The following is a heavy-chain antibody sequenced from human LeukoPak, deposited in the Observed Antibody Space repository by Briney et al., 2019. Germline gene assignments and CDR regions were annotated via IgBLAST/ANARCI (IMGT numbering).Heavy chain of an antibody. J-gene: IGHJ4*02. CDR3: ARVGSNGVGIKYSRMLRGAFDY. CDR1: GYTLTGYY. V-gene: IGHV1-2*02. CDR2: INPNSGGT. Sequence: ASVKVSCKASGYTLTGYYMHWVRQAPGQGLEWMGWINPNSGGTNYAQKFQGRVTMTRDTSISTAYMELSRLRSDDTAVYYCARVGSNGVGIKYSRMLRGAFDYWGQGTLVTVSS. D-gene: IGHD6-6*01.